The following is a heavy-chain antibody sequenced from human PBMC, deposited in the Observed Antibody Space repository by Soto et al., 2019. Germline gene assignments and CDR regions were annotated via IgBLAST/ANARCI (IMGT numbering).Heavy chain of an antibody. CDR2: HYSGGST. V-gene: IGHV3-53*01. Sequence: DVQLVESGGCLVQPGGSLRLSCAISGFSVSSNYLSWVRQAPGKGLEWVSVHYSGGSTYYADSVQGRFTISRDKSNNTLYLPLRRVRAEYPAVYFCARHRHHRGTVGATSPLDPWGQGTHVTVSS. D-gene: IGHD1-26*01. J-gene: IGHJ5*02. CDR1: GFSVSSNY. CDR3: ARHRHHRGTVGATSPLDP.